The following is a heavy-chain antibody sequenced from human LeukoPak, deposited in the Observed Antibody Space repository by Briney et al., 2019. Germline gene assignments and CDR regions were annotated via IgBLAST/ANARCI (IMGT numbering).Heavy chain of an antibody. V-gene: IGHV4-59*01. CDR3: AKKVESKWFDP. CDR2: ICDSGTT. Sequence: SETLSLTCTVSGGSISGYYWSWVRQPPGKALEWIGYICDSGTTNYNPSLKSRVTISEDTSKNQFSLKLTSVTAADTAVYYCAKKVESKWFDPWGQGTLVTVSS. CDR1: GGSISGYY. D-gene: IGHD1-1*01. J-gene: IGHJ5*02.